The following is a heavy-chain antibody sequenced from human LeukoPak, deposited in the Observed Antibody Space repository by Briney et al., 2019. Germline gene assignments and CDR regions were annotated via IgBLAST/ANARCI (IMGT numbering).Heavy chain of an antibody. CDR1: GFTFSSYD. Sequence: GGSLRLSCAASGFTFSSYDMHWVRQATGKGLEWVSAIGTAGDTYYPGSVKGRFTISRENAKNSLYLQMNSLRAGDTAVYYCARGDSSGYIDYWGQGTLVTVSS. D-gene: IGHD3-22*01. V-gene: IGHV3-13*01. J-gene: IGHJ4*02. CDR2: IGTAGDT. CDR3: ARGDSSGYIDY.